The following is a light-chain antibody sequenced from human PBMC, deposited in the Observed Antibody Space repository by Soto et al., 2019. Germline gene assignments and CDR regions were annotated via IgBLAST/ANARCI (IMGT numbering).Light chain of an antibody. CDR2: DAS. CDR1: QSVNIY. V-gene: IGKV3-11*01. J-gene: IGKJ5*01. CDR3: QQYNNWPIT. Sequence: EIVLTQFPATLSLSPGERATLSCRASQSVNIYFGWYQQKPGQAPRLLIYDASTRATGIPARFSGSGSGTDFTLTISSLEPEDVGVYYCQQYNNWPITFGQGTRLEI.